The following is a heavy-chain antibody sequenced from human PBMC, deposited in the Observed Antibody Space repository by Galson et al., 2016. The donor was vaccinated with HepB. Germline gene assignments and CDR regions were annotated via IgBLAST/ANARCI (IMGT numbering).Heavy chain of an antibody. V-gene: IGHV3-11*01. Sequence: SLRLSCAASDFTFKNFYMTWIRPAPGKGLEWISYISGTGGTKYYADSVRGRFTISRDNAEKSLYLQIVSLRGEDTAIYYCARGNGWAIRSWRSPTPYYFDLWGQGALVTVSS. D-gene: IGHD3-16*01. CDR1: DFTFKNFY. CDR3: ARGNGWAIRSWRSPTPYYFDL. CDR2: ISGTGGTK. J-gene: IGHJ4*02.